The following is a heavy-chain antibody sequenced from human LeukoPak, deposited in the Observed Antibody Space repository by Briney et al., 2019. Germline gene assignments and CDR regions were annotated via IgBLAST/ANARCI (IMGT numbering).Heavy chain of an antibody. J-gene: IGHJ4*02. CDR1: GFTFSSYA. Sequence: GGSLRLSCAASGFTFSSYAMSWVRQAPGKGLEWVSAISGSGDFTYYADSVKGRFTISRDNSKNTLYLQMNSLRAEDTAVYYCAKDQYGGNPQYYFDYWGQGTLVTVSS. D-gene: IGHD4-23*01. CDR2: ISGSGDFT. V-gene: IGHV3-23*01. CDR3: AKDQYGGNPQYYFDY.